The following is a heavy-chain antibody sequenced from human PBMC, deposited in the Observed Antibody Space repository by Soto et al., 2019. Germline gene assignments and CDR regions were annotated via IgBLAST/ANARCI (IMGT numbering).Heavy chain of an antibody. CDR2: ISWDGGST. D-gene: IGHD3-22*01. CDR1: GFTFDDYT. Sequence: EVQLVESGGVVVQPGGSLRLSCAASGFTFDDYTMHWVRQAPGKGLEWVYLISWDGGSTYYADSVKGRFTISRDNSKNSLYLQRNSLRTEDTALYYCAKDIGLPGKSCSTMSNCGQGTLVTVSS. J-gene: IGHJ4*02. V-gene: IGHV3-43*01. CDR3: AKDIGLPGKSCSTMSN.